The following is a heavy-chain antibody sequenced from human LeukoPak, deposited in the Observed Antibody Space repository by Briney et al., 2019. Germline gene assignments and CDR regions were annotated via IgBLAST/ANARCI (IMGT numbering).Heavy chain of an antibody. J-gene: IGHJ6*02. Sequence: PGGSLRLSCAASGFTFSSYAMHWVRQAPGKGLEWVAVISYDGSNKYYADSVKGRFTISRDNSKNTLYLQMNSLRSEDTAVYYCALWDFRNYDILTGSYYGMDVWGQGTTVTVSS. CDR1: GFTFSSYA. CDR2: ISYDGSNK. V-gene: IGHV3-30-3*01. CDR3: ALWDFRNYDILTGSYYGMDV. D-gene: IGHD3-9*01.